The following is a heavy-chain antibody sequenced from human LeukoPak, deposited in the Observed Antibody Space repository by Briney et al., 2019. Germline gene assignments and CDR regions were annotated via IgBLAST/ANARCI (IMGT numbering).Heavy chain of an antibody. CDR1: GFTFSSYS. J-gene: IGHJ4*02. CDR3: AREVSSSGWLVIFDY. D-gene: IGHD6-19*01. Sequence: GGSLRLSCAASGFTFSSYSMNWVRQAPGKGLEWVSSISSSSSYIYYADSVKGRFTISRDNAKNSLYLRMNSLRAEDTAVYYCAREVSSSGWLVIFDYWGQGTLVTVSS. CDR2: ISSSSSYI. V-gene: IGHV3-21*01.